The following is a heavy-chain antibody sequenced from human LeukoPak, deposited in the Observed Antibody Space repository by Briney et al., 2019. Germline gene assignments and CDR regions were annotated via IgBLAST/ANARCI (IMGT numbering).Heavy chain of an antibody. CDR2: ISYDGSNK. D-gene: IGHD6-19*01. CDR1: GFTFSSYA. J-gene: IGHJ4*02. CDR3: ARVSSGWYYDY. V-gene: IGHV3-30-3*01. Sequence: GRPLRLSCAASGFTFSSYAMHWVRQAPGKGLEWVAVISYDGSNKYYADSVKGRFTNSRDNSKNTLYLQMNSLRAEDTAVYYCARVSSGWYYDYWGQGTLVTVSS.